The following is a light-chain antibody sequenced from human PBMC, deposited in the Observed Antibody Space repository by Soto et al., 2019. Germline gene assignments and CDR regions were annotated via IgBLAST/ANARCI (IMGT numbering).Light chain of an antibody. V-gene: IGKV1-33*01. CDR1: QDIGNS. Sequence: DMQMTQSPPSLSASVGDRVTITCQASQDIGNSLKWYQHKPGKAPKLVIYDAYNLETGVTSTFSGSGYGTDFTLTISSLQPEDFATYYCQQANSFPITFGQGTRLEIK. CDR3: QQANSFPIT. J-gene: IGKJ5*01. CDR2: DAY.